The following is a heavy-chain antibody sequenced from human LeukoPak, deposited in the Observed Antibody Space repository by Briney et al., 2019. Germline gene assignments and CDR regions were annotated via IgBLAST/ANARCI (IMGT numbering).Heavy chain of an antibody. CDR3: ARDYYDSSCYYGRGGFYYMDV. V-gene: IGHV4-4*07. CDR2: IYTSGST. D-gene: IGHD3-22*01. Sequence: SETLSLTCTVSGGSISSYYWSWIRQPAGKGLEWLGRIYTSGSTNYNPSLKSRVTISIDKSKNQFSLKLSSVTAADTAVYYCARDYYDSSCYYGRGGFYYMDVWGKGTTVTVSS. J-gene: IGHJ6*03. CDR1: GGSISSYY.